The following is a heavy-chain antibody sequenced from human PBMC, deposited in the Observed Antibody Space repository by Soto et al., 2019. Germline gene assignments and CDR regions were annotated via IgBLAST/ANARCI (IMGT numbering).Heavy chain of an antibody. CDR2: ISAYNGNT. CDR3: ARATMIVVVPTPQGFDP. J-gene: IGHJ5*02. CDR1: GYTVTSYG. Sequence: ASVKVSCKASGYTVTSYGISCVRQAPGQGLEWMGWISAYNGNTNYAQKLQGRVTMTTDTSTSTAYMELRSLRSDDTAVYYCARATMIVVVPTPQGFDPWGQGTLVTVSS. D-gene: IGHD3-22*01. V-gene: IGHV1-18*01.